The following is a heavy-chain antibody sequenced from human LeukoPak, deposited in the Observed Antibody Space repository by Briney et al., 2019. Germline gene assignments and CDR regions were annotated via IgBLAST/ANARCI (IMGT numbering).Heavy chain of an antibody. CDR2: IRGSGGST. Sequence: GGSLRLSCAASGFTFSSYAMSWVRQAPGKGLEWVSAIRGSGGSTYYADSVKGRFTISRDNSKNTLYLQMNSLRAEDTAVYYCAKPVARRITMSEFDYWGQGTLVTVSS. V-gene: IGHV3-23*01. D-gene: IGHD3-10*02. J-gene: IGHJ4*02. CDR3: AKPVARRITMSEFDY. CDR1: GFTFSSYA.